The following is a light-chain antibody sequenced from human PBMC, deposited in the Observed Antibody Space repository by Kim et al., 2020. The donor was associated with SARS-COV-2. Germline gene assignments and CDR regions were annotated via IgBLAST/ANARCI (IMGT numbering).Light chain of an antibody. Sequence: QSALTQPASLSASPGQSITISCTGTSSDIGGYNFVSWYQQHPGKAPKLLIFEVSNRPSGISTRFSGSKSGNTASLTISGLQNEDEADYYCCSLSGTIMVFGGGTQLTVL. V-gene: IGLV2-14*01. J-gene: IGLJ3*02. CDR1: SSDIGGYNF. CDR3: CSLSGTIMV. CDR2: EVS.